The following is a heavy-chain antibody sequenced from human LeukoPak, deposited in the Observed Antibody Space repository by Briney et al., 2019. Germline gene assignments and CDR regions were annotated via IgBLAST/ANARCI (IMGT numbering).Heavy chain of an antibody. D-gene: IGHD3-9*01. CDR2: IIPIFGTA. J-gene: IGHJ4*02. Sequence: ASVKVSCKASGGTFSSYAISWVRQAPGQGLEWMGGIIPIFGTANYAQKFQGRVTITTDESTSTAYMELSSLRSEDTAVYYCARVEGDILTGYYNNDYWGKVTLSPSPQ. CDR1: GGTFSSYA. V-gene: IGHV1-69*05. CDR3: ARVEGDILTGYYNNDY.